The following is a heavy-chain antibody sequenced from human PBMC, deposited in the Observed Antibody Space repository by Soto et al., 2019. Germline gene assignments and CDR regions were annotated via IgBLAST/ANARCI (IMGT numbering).Heavy chain of an antibody. Sequence: ASVKVSCKASGYTFTSYGISWVRQAPGQGLEWMGWISAYNGNTNYAQKLQGRVTMTTDTSTSTAYTELRSLRSDDTAVYYCARDLPPDYATPDYWGQGTLVTVSS. D-gene: IGHD4-17*01. J-gene: IGHJ4*02. CDR1: GYTFTSYG. CDR2: ISAYNGNT. V-gene: IGHV1-18*01. CDR3: ARDLPPDYATPDY.